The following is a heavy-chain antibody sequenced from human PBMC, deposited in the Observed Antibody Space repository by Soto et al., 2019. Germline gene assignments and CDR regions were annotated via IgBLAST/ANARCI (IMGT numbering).Heavy chain of an antibody. D-gene: IGHD1-26*01. CDR3: VSDGERSGDAGDS. CDR2: IKGDGSSA. V-gene: IGHV3-74*01. Sequence: EVQLVESGGALVQPGGSLRLSCAASGFTFSRHWMHWVRQAPGKGLMWISRIKGDGSSANYADSVRGRFTISRDNAKSTLYLQMDSLRAEDTAVYYCVSDGERSGDAGDSWGQGTQVTVSS. CDR1: GFTFSRHW. J-gene: IGHJ4*02.